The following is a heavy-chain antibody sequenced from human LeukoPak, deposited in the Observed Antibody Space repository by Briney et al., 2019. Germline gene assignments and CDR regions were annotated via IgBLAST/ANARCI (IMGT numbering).Heavy chain of an antibody. CDR2: INPSGGST. V-gene: IGHV1-46*01. CDR1: GYTFTTYS. CDR3: VRHNHMDV. Sequence: ASVKVSCKASGYTFTTYSMHWVRQAPGQGLEWMAIINPSGGSTDYTQKFQGRVTMTRDTSTSTVYMEPSSLRSEDTAVYYCVRHNHMDVWGQGTTVTVSS. J-gene: IGHJ6*02.